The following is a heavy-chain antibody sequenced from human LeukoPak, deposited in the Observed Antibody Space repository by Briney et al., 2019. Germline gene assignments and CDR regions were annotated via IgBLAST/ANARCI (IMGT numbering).Heavy chain of an antibody. CDR2: LYTSGST. V-gene: IGHV3-66*01. D-gene: IGHD3/OR15-3a*01. CDR3: ARDGLAFDY. Sequence: PGGSLRLSCTASGFTFSTYWMHWVRQAPGKGLVWVSVLYTSGSTYYADSVKGRFTISRHNSNNTLYLQMNSLRAGDTAVYYCARDGLAFDYWGQGTLVTVSS. CDR1: GFTFSTYW. J-gene: IGHJ4*02.